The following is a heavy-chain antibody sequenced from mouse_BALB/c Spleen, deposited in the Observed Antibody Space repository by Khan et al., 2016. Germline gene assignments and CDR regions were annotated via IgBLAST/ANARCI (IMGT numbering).Heavy chain of an antibody. V-gene: IGHV1-7*01. CDR3: ARSHSDYFDY. J-gene: IGHJ2*01. CDR1: GYTFTSYW. D-gene: IGHD6-1*01. CDR2: INPSTGYT. Sequence: QVRLQQSGAELAKPGASVKMSCKASGYTFTSYWMHWVKQRPGQGLEWIGYINPSTGYTEYNQKFKDKATLTADKSSSTAYMQLSSLTSEDSAVXYCARSHSDYFDYWGQGTTLTVSS.